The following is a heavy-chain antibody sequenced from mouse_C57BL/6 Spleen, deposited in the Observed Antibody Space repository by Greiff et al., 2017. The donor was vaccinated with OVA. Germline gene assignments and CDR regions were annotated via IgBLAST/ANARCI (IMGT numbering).Heavy chain of an antibody. CDR3: ARTLYGSSRDLDY. V-gene: IGHV14-3*01. Sequence: EVQLQQSVAELVRPGASVKLSCTASGFNIKNTYMHWVKQRPEQGLEWIGRIDPANGNTKYATKFQGKATITADTSSNTAYLQLSSLTSADTAIYYCARTLYGSSRDLDYWGQGTTLTVSS. CDR2: IDPANGNT. CDR1: GFNIKNTY. J-gene: IGHJ2*01. D-gene: IGHD1-1*01.